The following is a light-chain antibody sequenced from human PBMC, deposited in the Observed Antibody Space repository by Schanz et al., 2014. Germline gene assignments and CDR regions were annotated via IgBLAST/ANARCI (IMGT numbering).Light chain of an antibody. J-gene: IGLJ2*01. CDR2: SSN. CDR1: GSNIGSNA. CDR3: SAWDDSLIRVI. V-gene: IGLV1-44*01. Sequence: QSVLTQPPSASGTPGQRVTISCSGSGSNIGSNAVNWYQHLPGTAPKLLIYSSNQRPSGLPDRFSGSKSGTSASLAISGLQSDDEAYYYCSAWDDSLIRVIFGGGTKLTVL.